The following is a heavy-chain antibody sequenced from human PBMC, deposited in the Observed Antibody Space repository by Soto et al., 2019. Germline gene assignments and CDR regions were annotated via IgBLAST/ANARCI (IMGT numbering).Heavy chain of an antibody. D-gene: IGHD4-17*01. J-gene: IGHJ5*02. CDR2: ISSSSSYI. CDR1: GFTFSSYS. CDR3: ATKHIKTTVVTEYWFDP. V-gene: IGHV3-21*01. Sequence: PGGSLSLSCAASGFTFSSYSMNWVRQAPGKVLEWVSSISSSSSYIYYADSVKGRFTISRDNAKNSLYLQMNSLRAEDTAVYYCATKHIKTTVVTEYWFDPWGQGTLVTVSS.